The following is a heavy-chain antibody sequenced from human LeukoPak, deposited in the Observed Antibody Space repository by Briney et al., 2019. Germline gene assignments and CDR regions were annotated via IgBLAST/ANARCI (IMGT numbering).Heavy chain of an antibody. CDR3: AKVSGGDHTFWSNFSKDRLFDP. J-gene: IGHJ5*02. CDR1: GFTFKSYA. V-gene: IGHV3-23*01. CDR2: IGGGGDKV. Sequence: GGSLRLSCAASGFTFKSYAMTWVRQAPGKGLEWVSAIGGGGDKVFYADSVKGRFTISRDNSKQTLYLQMNSLGAADTAVYYCAKVSGGDHTFWSNFSKDRLFDPGGLGTLVTV. D-gene: IGHD3-3*01.